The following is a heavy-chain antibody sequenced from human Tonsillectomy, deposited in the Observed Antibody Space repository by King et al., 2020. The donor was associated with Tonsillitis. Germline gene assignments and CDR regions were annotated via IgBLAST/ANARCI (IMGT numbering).Heavy chain of an antibody. Sequence: DVQLVESGGGLVQPGESLRLSCAASGFTFSSYAMSWVRQAPGEGLEWVSAISGSGESTYYADSVRGRFTISRDNSKNTLYLQMNSLRADDTAIYYCAKEFYGAWFDYWGQGTLVTVSS. D-gene: IGHD4-17*01. CDR3: AKEFYGAWFDY. V-gene: IGHV3-23*04. CDR2: ISGSGEST. CDR1: GFTFSSYA. J-gene: IGHJ4*02.